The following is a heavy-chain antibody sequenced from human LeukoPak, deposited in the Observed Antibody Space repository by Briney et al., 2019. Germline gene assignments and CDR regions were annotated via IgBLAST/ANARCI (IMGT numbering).Heavy chain of an antibody. V-gene: IGHV1-69*04. CDR1: GGTFSSYA. D-gene: IGHD2-2*01. J-gene: IGHJ6*02. Sequence: GASVKVSCKASGGTFSSYATSWVRQAPGQGLEWMGRIIPILGIANYAQKFQGRVTITADKSTSTAYMELSSLRSEDTAVYYCARDAPNIVVVPAATSYYYYGMDVWGQGTTVTVSS. CDR2: IIPILGIA. CDR3: ARDAPNIVVVPAATSYYYYGMDV.